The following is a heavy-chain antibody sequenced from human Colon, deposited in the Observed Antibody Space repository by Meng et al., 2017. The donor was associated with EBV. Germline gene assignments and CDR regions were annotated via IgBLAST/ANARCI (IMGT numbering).Heavy chain of an antibody. CDR3: ASFDHIPRRNYFDY. CDR1: GGSMSRGNYY. J-gene: IGHJ4*02. CDR2: IHHSGSA. V-gene: IGHV4-30-4*01. D-gene: IGHD2-21*01. Sequence: SGPGLVEPSPTLSLTCTVSGGSMSRGNYYWSWIRQPPGKGLEWIGYIHHSGSAYYNPSLKSRVSISVDTSKNQFSLNLNSMTAADTAVYYCASFDHIPRRNYFDYWGQGTLVTVSS.